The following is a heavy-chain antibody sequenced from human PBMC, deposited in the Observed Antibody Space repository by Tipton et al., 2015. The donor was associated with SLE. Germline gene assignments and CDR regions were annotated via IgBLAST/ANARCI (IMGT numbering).Heavy chain of an antibody. D-gene: IGHD3-10*01. Sequence: TLSLTCTFSGGSISSLYWNWIRQPPGKGLEWIGYIYYSGSTKYNPSLKSRITISEDTSKNQFSLKLSSVTAADTAVYYCARDVMGRTTTDRGTYQYYYYMDFWGKGTTVTVSS. V-gene: IGHV4-59*11. CDR3: ARDVMGRTTTDRGTYQYYYYMDF. J-gene: IGHJ6*03. CDR1: GGSISSLY. CDR2: IYYSGST.